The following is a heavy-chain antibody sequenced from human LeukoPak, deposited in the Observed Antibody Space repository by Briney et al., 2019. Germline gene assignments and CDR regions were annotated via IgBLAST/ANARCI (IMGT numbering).Heavy chain of an antibody. Sequence: PGGSLRLSCAASGFTFSSYAMSWVRQAPGKGLEWVSAISGSGGSTYYADSVKGRFTISRDNSKNTLYLQMNSLRAEDTAVYYCAKHLYYYDSSGAHDAFDIWGQGTMVTVSS. J-gene: IGHJ3*02. D-gene: IGHD3-22*01. V-gene: IGHV3-23*01. CDR2: ISGSGGST. CDR1: GFTFSSYA. CDR3: AKHLYYYDSSGAHDAFDI.